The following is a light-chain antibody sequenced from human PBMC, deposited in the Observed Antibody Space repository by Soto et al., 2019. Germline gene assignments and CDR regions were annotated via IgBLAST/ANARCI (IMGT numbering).Light chain of an antibody. Sequence: TQSPSALSPSVGDRIPITSRASQSISSYLNWYQQKPGQAPRLLIYGTSSRATGIPDRFSGSGSGTDFTLTISSLQTEDFALYYCQQYGSSPITFGQGTRLEIK. CDR2: GTS. CDR1: QSISSY. J-gene: IGKJ5*01. CDR3: QQYGSSPIT. V-gene: IGKV3-20*01.